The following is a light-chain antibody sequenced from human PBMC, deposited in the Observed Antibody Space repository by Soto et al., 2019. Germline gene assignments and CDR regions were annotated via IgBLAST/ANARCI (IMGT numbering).Light chain of an antibody. Sequence: QSALTQPPSASGSPGQSVTISCTGTSSDVGGYNSVSWYQQHPGKAPKLVIYEVSKRPSGVPDRFSASKSDNTASLTVSGLPAEDEADYYCSSYAGSKNLVFGGGTKLTVL. J-gene: IGLJ2*01. V-gene: IGLV2-8*01. CDR1: SSDVGGYNS. CDR3: SSYAGSKNLV. CDR2: EVS.